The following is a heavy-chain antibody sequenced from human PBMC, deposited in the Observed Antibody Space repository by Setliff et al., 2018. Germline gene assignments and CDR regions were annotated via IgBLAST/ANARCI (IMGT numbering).Heavy chain of an antibody. J-gene: IGHJ4*02. CDR3: ARRATYYNFWSGYYDY. CDR1: GGSSSSSSYY. V-gene: IGHV4-39*07. D-gene: IGHD3-3*01. CDR2: IYYSGST. Sequence: SETLSLTCTVSGGSSSSSSYYWGWIRQPPGKGLEWIGSIYYSGSTYYNPSLKSRVTISVDTSKNQFSLKLSSVTAADTAVYYCARRATYYNFWSGYYDYWGQGTLVTVSS.